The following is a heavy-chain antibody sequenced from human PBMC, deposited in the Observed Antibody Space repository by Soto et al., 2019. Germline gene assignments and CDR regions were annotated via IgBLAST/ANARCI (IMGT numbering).Heavy chain of an antibody. J-gene: IGHJ3*02. CDR2: IYPGDSDT. V-gene: IGHV5-51*01. CDR3: AINDILTGPLDAFDI. Sequence: RGESLKISCKGSGYSFTSYWIGWVRQMPGKGLEWMGIIYPGDSDTRYSPSFQGQVTISADKSISTAYLQWSSLKASDTAMYYCAINDILTGPLDAFDIWGQGTMVTVSS. CDR1: GYSFTSYW. D-gene: IGHD3-9*01.